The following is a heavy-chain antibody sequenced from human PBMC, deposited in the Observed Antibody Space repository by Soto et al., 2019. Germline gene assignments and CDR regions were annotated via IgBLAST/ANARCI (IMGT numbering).Heavy chain of an antibody. CDR2: IYNSGST. D-gene: IGHD1-20*01. J-gene: IGHJ3*02. CDR1: GGSISSGDYY. CDR3: ARVRHINAFDI. Sequence: QVQLQESGPGLVKPSQTLSLTCTVPGGSISSGDYYWSWIRQPPGKGLEWIGYIYNSGSTYYNPSRMSRVTISVDTSKKQISLKLSSVTAADTAVYYCARVRHINAFDIWGQGTMVTVSS. V-gene: IGHV4-30-4*01.